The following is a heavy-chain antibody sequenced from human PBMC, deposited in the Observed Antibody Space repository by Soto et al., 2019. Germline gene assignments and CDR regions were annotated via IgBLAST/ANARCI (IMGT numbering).Heavy chain of an antibody. V-gene: IGHV4-30-4*01. D-gene: IGHD2-15*01. CDR2: IYKSATT. CDR3: ARGRYCLTGRCFPNWFDS. J-gene: IGHJ5*01. CDR1: GDSISTVYYF. Sequence: SETLSLTCSVSGDSISTVYYFWAWIRQPPGQALEYIGYIYKSATTYYNPSFESRVAISLDTSKSQFSLNVTSVTAADTAVYFCARGRYCLTGRCFPNWFDSWGQGTLVTVSS.